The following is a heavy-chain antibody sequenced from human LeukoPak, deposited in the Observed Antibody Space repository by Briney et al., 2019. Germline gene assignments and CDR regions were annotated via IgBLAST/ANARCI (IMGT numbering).Heavy chain of an antibody. D-gene: IGHD3-10*01. CDR2: IYYSGST. Sequence: SQTLSLTCTVSGGSISSGGYYWSWIRQHPGKGLEWIGYIYYSGSTYYNPSLKSRVTISVDTSKNQFSLKLSSVTAADTAVYYCARASHHVSMVQGVTIMEDYWGQGTLVTVSS. V-gene: IGHV4-31*03. J-gene: IGHJ4*02. CDR1: GGSISSGGYY. CDR3: ARASHHVSMVQGVTIMEDY.